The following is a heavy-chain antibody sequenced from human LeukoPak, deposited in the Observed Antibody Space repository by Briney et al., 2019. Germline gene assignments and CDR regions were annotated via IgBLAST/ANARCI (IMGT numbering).Heavy chain of an antibody. CDR3: ARDIDTDY. CDR1: GFGLDGYT. V-gene: IGHV3-43*01. J-gene: IGHJ4*02. CDR2: INWNGDET. D-gene: IGHD3-22*01. Sequence: GGSLRLSCAASGFGLDGYTMHWVRQFPGKGLEWVSLINWNGDETYYSDSVKGRFTISRDNAKNSLYLQMNSLRAEDTAVYYCARDIDTDYWGQGTLVTVSS.